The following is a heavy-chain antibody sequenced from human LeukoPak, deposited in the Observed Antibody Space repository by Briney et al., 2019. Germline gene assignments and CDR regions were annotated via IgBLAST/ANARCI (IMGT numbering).Heavy chain of an antibody. V-gene: IGHV1-8*01. Sequence: ASVKVSCKASGYTFTSYDINWVRQAPGQGLEWMGWMNPNGGNTVYAQKFQGRVTMTRNTSISTAYMELSSLRSEDTAVYYCARAGITMVRGVIEGDAFDIWGQGTMVTVSS. CDR1: GYTFTSYD. D-gene: IGHD3-10*01. CDR2: MNPNGGNT. CDR3: ARAGITMVRGVIEGDAFDI. J-gene: IGHJ3*02.